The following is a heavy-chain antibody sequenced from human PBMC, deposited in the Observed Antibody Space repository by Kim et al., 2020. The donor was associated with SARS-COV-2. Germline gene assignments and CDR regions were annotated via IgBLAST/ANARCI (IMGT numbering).Heavy chain of an antibody. Sequence: ASVKVSCKASGYTFTRYAMNWVRQAPGQGLEWMGWINTNTGNPTYAQGFTGRFVFSLDTSVSTAYLQISSLKAEDTAVYYCARSPGYYDSSGYYADIWGQGTMVTVSS. CDR2: INTNTGNP. CDR1: GYTFTRYA. V-gene: IGHV7-4-1*02. CDR3: ARSPGYYDSSGYYADI. D-gene: IGHD3-22*01. J-gene: IGHJ3*02.